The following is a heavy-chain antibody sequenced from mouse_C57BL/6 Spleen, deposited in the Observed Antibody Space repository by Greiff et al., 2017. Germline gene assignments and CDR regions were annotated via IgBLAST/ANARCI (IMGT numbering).Heavy chain of an antibody. J-gene: IGHJ1*03. CDR2: ISSGSSTI. Sequence: DVHLVESGGGLVKPGGSLKLSCAASGFTFSDYGMHWVRQAPEKGLEWVAYISSGSSTIYYADTVKGRFTISRDNAKNTLFLQMTSLRSEDTAMYYCARAPDWYFDVWGTGTTVTVSS. CDR3: ARAPDWYFDV. V-gene: IGHV5-17*01. CDR1: GFTFSDYG.